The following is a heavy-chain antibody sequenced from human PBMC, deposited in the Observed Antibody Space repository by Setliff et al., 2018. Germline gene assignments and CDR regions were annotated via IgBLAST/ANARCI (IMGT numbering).Heavy chain of an antibody. CDR1: GFVFGTYG. D-gene: IGHD3-9*01. CDR3: ARGRHHDTLSGYIDF. CDR2: VRFDGSNK. J-gene: IGHJ4*02. Sequence: GGSLRLSCVASGFVFGTYGMHWVRQAPGKGLDWVASVRFDGSNKYYADSVLGRFTISRDSIKNTAFLQMNSLRDDDTAFYYCARGRHHDTLSGYIDFLGQGTLVTVSS. V-gene: IGHV3-30*02.